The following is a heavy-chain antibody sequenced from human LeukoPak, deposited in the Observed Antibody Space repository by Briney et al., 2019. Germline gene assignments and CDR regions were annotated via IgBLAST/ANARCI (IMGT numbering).Heavy chain of an antibody. CDR2: ISAYNGNT. J-gene: IGHJ4*02. CDR3: ARANRGFYPYYFDY. Sequence: ASVKVSCKASGYTFTSYGISWVRQAPGQGLEWMGWISAYNGNTNYAQKLQGRVTMTTDTSTSTAYMELSRLRSDDTAVYYCARANRGFYPYYFDYWGQGTLVTVSS. CDR1: GYTFTSYG. V-gene: IGHV1-18*01. D-gene: IGHD1-14*01.